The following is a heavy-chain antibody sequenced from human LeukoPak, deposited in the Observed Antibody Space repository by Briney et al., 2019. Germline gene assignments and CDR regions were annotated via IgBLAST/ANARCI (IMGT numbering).Heavy chain of an antibody. Sequence: GGSLRLSCAASGFTFRSYAMSWVRQAPGKRLEWVSAISGSGGSTYYADSVKGRFTISRDNSKNTLYLQMSSLRAEDTAVYYCAKVIPAATHYYYYYGMDVWGQGTTVTVSS. V-gene: IGHV3-23*01. CDR2: ISGSGGST. CDR1: GFTFRSYA. CDR3: AKVIPAATHYYYYYGMDV. D-gene: IGHD2-2*01. J-gene: IGHJ6*02.